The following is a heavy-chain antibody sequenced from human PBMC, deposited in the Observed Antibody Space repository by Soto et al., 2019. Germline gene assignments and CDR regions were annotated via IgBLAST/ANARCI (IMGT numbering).Heavy chain of an antibody. J-gene: IGHJ4*02. V-gene: IGHV4-34*01. CDR3: ARGLGQLDD. CDR1: GGSFSGYY. Sequence: SETLSLTCAVYGGSFSGYYWSWIRQPPGKGLEWIGEINRSGSTNYNPSLKSRVTISVDTSKNQFSLKLSSVTAADTAVYYCARGLGQLDDWGQGTLVTVSS. D-gene: IGHD6-6*01. CDR2: INRSGST.